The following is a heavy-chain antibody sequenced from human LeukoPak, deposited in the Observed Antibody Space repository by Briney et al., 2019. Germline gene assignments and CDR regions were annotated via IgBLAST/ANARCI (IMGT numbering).Heavy chain of an antibody. D-gene: IGHD6-19*01. CDR2: IKSKTYGATR. CDR3: TEGLGKTDFDN. J-gene: IGHJ4*02. CDR1: GFTFSDAW. Sequence: GGSLRLSCAASGFTFSDAWMSWVRQAPGKGLEWVGRIKSKTYGATRDYAAPVKGRFAISRDDSKNTVYMQMNSLKTEDTAVYYCTEGLGKTDFDNWGQGILVTVSS. V-gene: IGHV3-15*01.